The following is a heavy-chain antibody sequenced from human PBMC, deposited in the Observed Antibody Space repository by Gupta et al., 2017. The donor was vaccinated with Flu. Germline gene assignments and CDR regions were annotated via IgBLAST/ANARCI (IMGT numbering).Heavy chain of an antibody. CDR1: SKDW. V-gene: IGHV3-7*03. J-gene: IGHJ6*02. D-gene: IGHD3-10*01. Sequence: SKDWMSWVRMAPGKGLKWVANINRDGSEKNYVDSAKGRFTISRDNAEDSLFLYMTSLRAEDTAVYYCARYGFSFGLDLWGQGTTVTVSS. CDR2: INRDGSEK. CDR3: ARYGFSFGLDL.